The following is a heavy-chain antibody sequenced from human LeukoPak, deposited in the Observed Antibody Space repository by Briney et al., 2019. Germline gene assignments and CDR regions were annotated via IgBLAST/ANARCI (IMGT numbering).Heavy chain of an antibody. CDR1: GGSMNNYY. CDR3: ARGGWSLTD. D-gene: IGHD6-19*01. J-gene: IGHJ4*02. V-gene: IGHV4-59*01. CDR2: IYYSGST. Sequence: SSGTLSLTCAVSGGSMNNYYWSWIRLPPGKGLEWIGYIYYSGSTNYNPFLNSRVTLSVDTSKNQFSLKLSSVTAADTAVYYCARGGWSLTDWGQGILVTVSS.